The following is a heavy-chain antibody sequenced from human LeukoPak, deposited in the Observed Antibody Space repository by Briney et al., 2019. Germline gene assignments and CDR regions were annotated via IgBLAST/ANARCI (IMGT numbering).Heavy chain of an antibody. CDR3: ASPWDF. J-gene: IGHJ4*02. Sequence: SETLSLTCAVSGDSISSDGYAWNWIRQPPGKGLEWIGEVNHSGTTNYNPSLKSRVTISLDTSKNQLSLKLTSVTAADTAVYYCASPWDFWGQGTLVTVSS. V-gene: IGHV4-30-2*01. CDR2: VNHSGTT. CDR1: GDSISSDGYA.